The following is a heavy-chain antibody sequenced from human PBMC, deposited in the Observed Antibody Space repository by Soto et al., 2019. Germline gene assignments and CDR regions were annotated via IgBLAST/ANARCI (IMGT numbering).Heavy chain of an antibody. CDR2: ISGSGGST. D-gene: IGHD3-9*01. J-gene: IGHJ5*02. CDR3: AKDDDILTAPNGFDP. CDR1: GFTFSSYA. V-gene: IGHV3-23*01. Sequence: GGSLRLSCAASGFTFSSYAMSWVRQAPGKGLEWVSAISGSGGSTYYADSVKGRFTIARDNSKNTLYLQMNSLRAEDTVVYYCAKDDDILTAPNGFDPWGQGTLVTVSS.